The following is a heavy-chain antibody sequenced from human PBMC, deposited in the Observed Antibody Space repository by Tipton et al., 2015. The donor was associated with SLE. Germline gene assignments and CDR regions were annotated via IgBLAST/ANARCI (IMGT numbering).Heavy chain of an antibody. J-gene: IGHJ4*02. CDR2: VFYKGET. Sequence: TLSLTCTVSGGSIITHYWSWVRQTPERGLEWIGYVFYKGETYYTPSLKSRVTISADTSKNQFSLNLCSVTAADTAVYYCARGLRADSTSHFDHWGPGTLVTVSS. CDR3: ARGLRADSTSHFDH. V-gene: IGHV4-59*11. CDR1: GGSIITHY. D-gene: IGHD6-13*01.